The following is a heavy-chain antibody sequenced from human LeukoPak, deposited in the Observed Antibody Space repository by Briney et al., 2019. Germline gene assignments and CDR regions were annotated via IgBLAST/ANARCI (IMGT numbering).Heavy chain of an antibody. J-gene: IGHJ4*02. CDR2: ISSSGSTI. D-gene: IGHD2-8*01. Sequence: GGSLRLSSAASGFTFSDYYMSWIRQAPGKGLEWVSYISSSGSTIYYADSVKGRFTISRDNAKNSLYLQMNSLRAEDTAVYYCARDPYCTNGVCYTHFDYWGQGTLVTVSS. V-gene: IGHV3-11*01. CDR3: ARDPYCTNGVCYTHFDY. CDR1: GFTFSDYY.